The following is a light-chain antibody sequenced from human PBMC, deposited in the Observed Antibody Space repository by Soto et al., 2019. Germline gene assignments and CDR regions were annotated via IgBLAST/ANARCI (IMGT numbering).Light chain of an antibody. J-gene: IGKJ1*01. CDR2: GAS. CDR3: QQYGSSRT. V-gene: IGKV3-20*01. Sequence: EIVLTQSPGTLSLSPGERATPSCRASQSVSSSYLAWYQQKPGQAPRLLIYGASSRATGTPDRFSGSGSGTDFTLTISRLEPEDFAVYYCQQYGSSRTFGQGTKVDIK. CDR1: QSVSSSY.